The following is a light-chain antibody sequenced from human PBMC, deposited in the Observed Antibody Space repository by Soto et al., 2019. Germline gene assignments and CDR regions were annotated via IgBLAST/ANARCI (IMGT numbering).Light chain of an antibody. V-gene: IGKV3-15*01. CDR1: QSVSTN. CDR2: GFSS. Sequence: EIVMTQSPATLSVSPGERATPSCRASQSVSTNVAWYQQKPGQAPRLLIYGFSSTRATGIPTRFSGSGSGTEFTLTISSLQSEDFAVYYCQQYNNWPPTVGQGTKVDSK. J-gene: IGKJ1*01. CDR3: QQYNNWPPT.